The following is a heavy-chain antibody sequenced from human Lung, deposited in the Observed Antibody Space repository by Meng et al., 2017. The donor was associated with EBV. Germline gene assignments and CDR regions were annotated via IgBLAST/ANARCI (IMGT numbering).Heavy chain of an antibody. CDR3: ARGATSVFDL. J-gene: IGHJ2*01. Sequence: QVHLQQSGQELVNPQPTLPLTGVTSGARVTSSSAAWPWSRQSPTRGLEWLGRTYYRSKWYNDYAVFVKSRITINPETSKNQFSRQLNSVTPEDTAVYYCARGATSVFDLWGRDTLVTVSS. V-gene: IGHV6-1*01. CDR2: TYYRSKWYN. CDR1: GARVTSSSAA.